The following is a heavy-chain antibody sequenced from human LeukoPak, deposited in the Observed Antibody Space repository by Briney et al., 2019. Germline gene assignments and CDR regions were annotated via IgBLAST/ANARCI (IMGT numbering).Heavy chain of an antibody. Sequence: GGSQRLSCAVSGFTFDNSVMHWVRQAPGKGLEWVAAIWYDGSNIYYADSVKGRFTISRDNSKNTLYLQMNSLRAEDTAVYYCTREASSIFDYWGQGTLVTVSS. CDR3: TREASSIFDY. J-gene: IGHJ4*02. V-gene: IGHV3-33*01. D-gene: IGHD2-21*01. CDR2: IWYDGSNI. CDR1: GFTFDNSV.